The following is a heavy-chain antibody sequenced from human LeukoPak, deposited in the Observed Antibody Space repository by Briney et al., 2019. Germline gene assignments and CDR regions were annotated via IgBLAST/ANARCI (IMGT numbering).Heavy chain of an antibody. Sequence: ASVKVSCKASGFTFTSSAVQWVRQARGQRLEWIGWIFVGSGNTNYAQKFQERVTITRDMSTSTAYMELSSLRSEDTAVYYCAADDLHCSSTSCYFAYYGMDVWGQGTTVTVSS. V-gene: IGHV1-58*01. CDR1: GFTFTSSA. CDR2: IFVGSGNT. CDR3: AADDLHCSSTSCYFAYYGMDV. D-gene: IGHD2-2*01. J-gene: IGHJ6*02.